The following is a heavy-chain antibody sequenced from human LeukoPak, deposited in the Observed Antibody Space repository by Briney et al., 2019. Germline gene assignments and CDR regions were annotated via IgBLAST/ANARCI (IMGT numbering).Heavy chain of an antibody. CDR3: AKDPQWELPSPFDH. CDR1: GYTFTGYY. D-gene: IGHD1-26*01. J-gene: IGHJ4*02. Sequence: ASVKVSCKASGYTFTGYYMHWVRQAPGQGLEWMGWINPNSGGTNYAQKFQGRVTMTRNTSISTAYMELSSLRSEDTAVYYCAKDPQWELPSPFDHWGQGTLVTVSS. V-gene: IGHV1-2*02. CDR2: INPNSGGT.